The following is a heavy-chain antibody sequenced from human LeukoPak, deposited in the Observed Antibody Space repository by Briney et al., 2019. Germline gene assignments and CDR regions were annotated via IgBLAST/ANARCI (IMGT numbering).Heavy chain of an antibody. Sequence: SETLSLTCSVSGGSISYYYWSWIRQFPGKGLEWIGYISDGESSDYNPSLQSRVTIYVDSSKNQFFLNLTSVTAADTAVYYCAQDRFSFVHWGQGTLVTVSS. V-gene: IGHV4-59*01. CDR2: ISDGESS. J-gene: IGHJ1*01. CDR1: GGSISYYY. CDR3: AQDRFSFVH. D-gene: IGHD2-2*01.